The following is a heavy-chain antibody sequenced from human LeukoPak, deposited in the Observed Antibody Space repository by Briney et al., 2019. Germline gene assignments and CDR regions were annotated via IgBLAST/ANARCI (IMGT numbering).Heavy chain of an antibody. V-gene: IGHV4-30-2*01. J-gene: IGHJ4*02. D-gene: IGHD3-3*01. CDR2: IYHSGST. CDR3: ARRDFWSGYYPYYFDY. CDR1: GGSISSGGYS. Sequence: SQTLSLTCAVSGGSISSGGYSWSWIRQPPGKGLEWIGYIYHSGSTYYNPSLKSRVTISVDRSKNQFSLKLSSVTAADTAVYYCARRDFWSGYYPYYFDYWGQGTLVTVSS.